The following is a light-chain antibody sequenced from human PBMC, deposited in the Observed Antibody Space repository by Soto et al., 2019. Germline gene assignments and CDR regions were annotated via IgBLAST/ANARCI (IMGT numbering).Light chain of an antibody. CDR2: GAS. CDR1: QSVSSNY. CDR3: QQYGSSPYT. V-gene: IGKV3-20*01. J-gene: IGKJ2*01. Sequence: EIVLTQSPGTLSLSPGEGVTLSCRASQSVSSNYLAWYQQKPGQAPRLLIYGASSRATGISDRFSGSGSGTDFTLTISRLEAEDLAVYYCQQYGSSPYTFGQGTKLEIK.